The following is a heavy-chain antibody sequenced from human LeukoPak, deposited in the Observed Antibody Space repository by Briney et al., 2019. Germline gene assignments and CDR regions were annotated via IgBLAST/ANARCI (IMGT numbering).Heavy chain of an antibody. CDR3: ARVLWFGQLETFDY. D-gene: IGHD3-10*01. J-gene: IGHJ4*02. V-gene: IGHV6-1*01. CDR2: TYYRSKWYT. Sequence: SHTLSLTCAISGDSVSRNTAAWDWVSQSPSRGLEWLGRTYYRSKWYTDYAESVKSRITINSDTSKNQFYLHLNSVTPEDTAVYYCARVLWFGQLETFDYWGQGTLVTVSS. CDR1: GDSVSRNTAA.